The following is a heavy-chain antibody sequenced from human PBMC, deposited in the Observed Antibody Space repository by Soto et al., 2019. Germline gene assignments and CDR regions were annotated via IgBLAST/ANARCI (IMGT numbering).Heavy chain of an antibody. CDR3: ARSSLNVLRFLEWLPKNDAFDI. CDR2: INPNSGGT. D-gene: IGHD3-3*01. J-gene: IGHJ3*02. CDR1: GYMFIDSY. Sequence: PGGSLRLSCADSGYMFIDSYIHWMRQAPGQGLEWMGWINPNSGGTNYAQKFQGRVTMTRDTSISTAYMELSRLRSDDTAVYYCARSSLNVLRFLEWLPKNDAFDIWGQGTMVTVSS. V-gene: IGHV1-2*02.